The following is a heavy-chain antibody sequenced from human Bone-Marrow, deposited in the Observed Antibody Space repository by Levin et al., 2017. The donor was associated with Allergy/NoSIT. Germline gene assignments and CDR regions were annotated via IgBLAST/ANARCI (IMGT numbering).Heavy chain of an antibody. D-gene: IGHD5-24*01. Sequence: GGSLRLSCTASGLTFGDSSLSWFRQAPGKGQEWVGFIRNKANDATPQYAASVRGIFTISSDDSNTISYLQMTILKTEDTAVYYCTGARDGYNFAVDHWGQGTLVTVSS. CDR1: GLTFGDSS. CDR2: IRNKANDATP. CDR3: TGARDGYNFAVDH. V-gene: IGHV3-49*03. J-gene: IGHJ4*02.